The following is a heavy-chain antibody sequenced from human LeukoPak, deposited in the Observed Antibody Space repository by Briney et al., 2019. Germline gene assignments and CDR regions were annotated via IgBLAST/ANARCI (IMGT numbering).Heavy chain of an antibody. CDR3: ARSRGYCGGDCYKDY. J-gene: IGHJ4*02. CDR1: GGSISSSSYY. D-gene: IGHD2-21*01. Sequence: SETLSLTCTVSGGSISSSSYYRGWIRQPPGKGLEWIGSIYYSGSTYYNPSLKSRVTISVDTSKNQFSLKLSSVTAADTAVYYCARSRGYCGGDCYKDYWGQGTLVTVSS. CDR2: IYYSGST. V-gene: IGHV4-39*01.